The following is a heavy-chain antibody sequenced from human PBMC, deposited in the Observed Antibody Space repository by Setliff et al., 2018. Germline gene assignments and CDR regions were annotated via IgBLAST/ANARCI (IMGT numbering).Heavy chain of an antibody. J-gene: IGHJ4*02. CDR3: ARLSFLQLDHLNFDY. D-gene: IGHD1-1*01. CDR2: IYYSGST. V-gene: IGHV4-59*08. Sequence: SETLSLTCTVSGGSISSYYWSWIRQPPGKGLEWIGYIYYSGSTNYNPSLKSRVTISVDTSKNQLSLKLSSVTAADTAVYYCARLSFLQLDHLNFDYWGQGTLVTVSS. CDR1: GGSISSYY.